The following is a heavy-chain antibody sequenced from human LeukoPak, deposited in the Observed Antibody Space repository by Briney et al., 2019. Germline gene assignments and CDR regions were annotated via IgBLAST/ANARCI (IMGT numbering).Heavy chain of an antibody. CDR2: ISAYNGNT. J-gene: IGHJ1*01. D-gene: IGHD1-26*01. Sequence: EASVKVSCKASGYTFTSYGTSWVRQAPGQGLEWMGWISAYNGNTNYAQKLQGRVTMTTDTSTSTAYMELRSLRSDDTAVYYCARVHSGSYSSGYFQHWGQGTLVTVSS. V-gene: IGHV1-18*01. CDR3: ARVHSGSYSSGYFQH. CDR1: GYTFTSYG.